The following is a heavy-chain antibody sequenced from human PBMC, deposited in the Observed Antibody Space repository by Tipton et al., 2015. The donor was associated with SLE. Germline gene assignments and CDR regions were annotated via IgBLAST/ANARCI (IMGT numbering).Heavy chain of an antibody. V-gene: IGHV5-51*03. CDR1: GYSFISYW. CDR3: ARSVWWLPPDYYYYMDV. J-gene: IGHJ6*03. CDR2: IYPGDSDT. D-gene: IGHD5-12*01. Sequence: QLVQSGAEVKKPGESLKISCKGSGYSFISYWIGWVRQMPGKGLEWMGIIYPGDSDTRYSPSFQGQVTISADKSISTAYLQWSSLKASDTAMYYCARSVWWLPPDYYYYMDVRGKGTTVTVSS.